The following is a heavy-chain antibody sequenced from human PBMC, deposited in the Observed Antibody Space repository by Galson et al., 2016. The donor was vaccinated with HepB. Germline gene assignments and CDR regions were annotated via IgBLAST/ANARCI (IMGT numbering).Heavy chain of an antibody. CDR1: GGSMTTYY. Sequence: SETLSLTCTVSGGSMTTYYWSWIRQPPGKGLEWIGYIYYTGKTDFNPSLKSRVTISVDTSRTQFSLKLNSVTAADTAGYYCARDLYRDRGYCSGANCHSNAFDIWGQGTMVTVSP. V-gene: IGHV4-59*01. D-gene: IGHD2-15*01. J-gene: IGHJ3*02. CDR3: ARDLYRDRGYCSGANCHSNAFDI. CDR2: IYYTGKT.